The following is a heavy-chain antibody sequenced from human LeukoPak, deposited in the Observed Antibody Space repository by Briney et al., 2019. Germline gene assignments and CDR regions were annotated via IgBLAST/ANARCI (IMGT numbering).Heavy chain of an antibody. Sequence: SETLSLTCTVSGGSISSGGYYWSWIRQPPGKGLEWIGYIYHSGSTYYNPSLKSRVTISVDRSKNQFSLKLSSVTAADTAVYYCARVKAYGDGDYWGQGTLVTVSS. J-gene: IGHJ4*02. V-gene: IGHV4-30-2*01. CDR1: GGSISSGGYY. D-gene: IGHD4-17*01. CDR3: ARVKAYGDGDY. CDR2: IYHSGST.